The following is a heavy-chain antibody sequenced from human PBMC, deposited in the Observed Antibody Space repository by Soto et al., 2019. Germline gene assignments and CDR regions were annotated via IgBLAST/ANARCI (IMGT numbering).Heavy chain of an antibody. Sequence: PPETLSLTCTVSGVSHDNFFWSSIRHTPGKGLEWIGYVSQGGNERYMTEGEHTGHNPPLDSRATISLDLPKNQFSLALTSVTAADTAVYYWARDRGGITVSAKPLGEWFDPWGQGTLVTVSS. V-gene: IGHV4-59*01. J-gene: IGHJ5*02. CDR1: GVSHDNFF. CDR2: VSQGGNERYMTEGEHT. D-gene: IGHD3-16*01. CDR3: ARDRGGITVSAKPLGEWFDP.